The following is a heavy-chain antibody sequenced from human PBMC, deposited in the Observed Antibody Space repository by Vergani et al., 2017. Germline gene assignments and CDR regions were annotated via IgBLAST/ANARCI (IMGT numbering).Heavy chain of an antibody. D-gene: IGHD2-2*02. CDR1: GGSISSSSYY. Sequence: QLQLQESGPGLVKPSETLSLTCTVSGGSISSSSYYWGWIRQPPGKGLEWIGSIYYSGSTYYNPSLKSRVTISVDTSKNQFSLKLSSVTAADTAVYYCAREIVVPAAIAYYYYMDVWGKGTTVTVSS. CDR2: IYYSGST. V-gene: IGHV4-39*07. J-gene: IGHJ6*03. CDR3: AREIVVPAAIAYYYYMDV.